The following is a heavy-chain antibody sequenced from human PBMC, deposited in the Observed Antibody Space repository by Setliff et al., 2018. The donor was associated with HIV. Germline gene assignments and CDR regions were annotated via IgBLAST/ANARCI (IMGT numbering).Heavy chain of an antibody. V-gene: IGHV3-7*03. CDR2: IKQDGSEK. J-gene: IGHJ6*03. CDR3: ARGRRVSSNYYYYYYMDV. D-gene: IGHD2-2*01. Sequence: GGSLRLSCAASGFTFGDYWMTWVRQAPGKGLEWVANIKQDGSEKYCVDSVKGRFTISRDNAKNSLYLQMNSLGAEDTAVYYCARGRRVSSNYYYYYYMDVWGKGTTVTVSS. CDR1: GFTFGDYW.